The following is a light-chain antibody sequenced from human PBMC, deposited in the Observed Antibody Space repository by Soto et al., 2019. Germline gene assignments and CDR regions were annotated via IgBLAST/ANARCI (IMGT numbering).Light chain of an antibody. CDR1: QGISSY. CDR3: QQLESYPST. J-gene: IGKJ5*01. V-gene: IGKV1-9*01. Sequence: IQLTQSPSFLSASVGDRVTITCRASQGISSYLAWYQQKPGKAPKLLIYAASTLQSGVPSRFSGSGSGTDFTLTISSLQPEDFATYYCQQLESYPSTFGGGTRLEIK. CDR2: AAS.